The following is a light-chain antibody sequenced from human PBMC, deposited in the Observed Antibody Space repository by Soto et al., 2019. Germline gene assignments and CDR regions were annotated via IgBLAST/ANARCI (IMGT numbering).Light chain of an antibody. CDR3: QQYNSSPHT. J-gene: IGKJ1*01. V-gene: IGKV3-15*01. CDR1: QSVSSN. CDR2: GAS. Sequence: EIVMTQSPATLSVSPGERATLSCRASQSVSSNLAWYQQKPGQAPRLLIYGASTRATGIPARFSGSRSGTEFTLTISSLQSEDVAFYYCQQYNSSPHTFGQGTKVEIK.